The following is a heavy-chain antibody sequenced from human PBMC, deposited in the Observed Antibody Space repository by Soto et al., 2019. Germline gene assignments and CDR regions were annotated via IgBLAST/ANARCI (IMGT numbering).Heavy chain of an antibody. CDR2: IIPIFGTA. Sequence: SLKVSCKASGGTFSSYAISWVRQAPGQGLEWMGGIIPIFGTANYAQKFQGRVTITADKSTSTAYMELSSLRSEDTAVYYCESLERVPTAMVNYYYYSMDVWGQGTTVTSSS. J-gene: IGHJ6*02. V-gene: IGHV1-69*06. CDR3: ESLERVPTAMVNYYYYSMDV. CDR1: GGTFSSYA. D-gene: IGHD5-18*01.